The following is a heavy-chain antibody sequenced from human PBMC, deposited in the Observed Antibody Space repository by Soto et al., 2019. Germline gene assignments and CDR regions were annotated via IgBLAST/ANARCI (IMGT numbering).Heavy chain of an antibody. Sequence: VGSLRLSCAASGFTFSSYAMHWVRQAPGKGLEWVAVISYDGSNNYYADSVKGRFTISRDNSKNTLYLPMNSPRAEDTAVYYCARDVIDLQSEDYYYYGMDVWGQGTTVTVSS. CDR1: GFTFSSYA. CDR3: ARDVIDLQSEDYYYYGMDV. D-gene: IGHD3-9*01. J-gene: IGHJ6*02. CDR2: ISYDGSNN. V-gene: IGHV3-30-3*01.